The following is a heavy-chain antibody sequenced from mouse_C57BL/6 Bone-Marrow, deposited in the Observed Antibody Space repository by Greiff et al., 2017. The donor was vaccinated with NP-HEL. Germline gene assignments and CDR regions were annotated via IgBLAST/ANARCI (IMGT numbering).Heavy chain of an antibody. CDR2: IDPSDSET. V-gene: IGHV1-52*01. D-gene: IGHD1-1*01. J-gene: IGHJ2*01. CDR3: ARGHYGPYFDY. Sequence: QVQLQKTGAELGRPGSSVKLSCKASGYTFTSYWMHWVKQRPIQGLEWIGNIDPSDSETHYNQKFKDKATLTVDKSSSTAYMQLSSLTSEDSAVYYCARGHYGPYFDYWGQGTTLTVSS. CDR1: GYTFTSYW.